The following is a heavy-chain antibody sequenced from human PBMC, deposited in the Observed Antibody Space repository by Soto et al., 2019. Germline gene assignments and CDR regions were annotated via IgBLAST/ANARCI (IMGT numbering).Heavy chain of an antibody. D-gene: IGHD2-2*01. CDR2: IIPILGIA. J-gene: IGHJ6*02. CDR1: GGTFSSYT. CDR3: AGDIVVVPAAIPYGMDV. Sequence: QVQLVQSGAEVKKPGSSVKVYCKASGGTFSSYTISWVRQAPGQGLEWMGRIIPILGIANYAQKFQGRVTITADKSTSTAYMELSSLRSEDTAVYYCAGDIVVVPAAIPYGMDVWGQGTTVTVSS. V-gene: IGHV1-69*02.